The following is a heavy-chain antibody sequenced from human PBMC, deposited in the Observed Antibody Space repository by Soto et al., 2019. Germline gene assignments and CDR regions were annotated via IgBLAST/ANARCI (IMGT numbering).Heavy chain of an antibody. Sequence: PSATLSITCTVYGESCRGYYWIWIRQPPGKGLEWIGEINHSGSTNYNPSLKSLVTISVDMSKNQFSLKLSSVTAADTAVYYCARGGRQQLIPTPISYKIDYWGQGTLVTVSS. J-gene: IGHJ4*02. D-gene: IGHD6-13*01. V-gene: IGHV4-34*01. CDR2: INHSGST. CDR1: GESCRGYY. CDR3: ARGGRQQLIPTPISYKIDY.